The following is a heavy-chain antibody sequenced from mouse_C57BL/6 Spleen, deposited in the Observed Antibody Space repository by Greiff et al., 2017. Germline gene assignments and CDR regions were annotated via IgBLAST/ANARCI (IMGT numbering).Heavy chain of an antibody. Sequence: QVQLKQSGAELVKPGASVKISCKASGYAFSSYWMNWVKQRPGKGLEWIGQIYPGDGDTNYNGKFKGKATLTADKSSSTAYMQLSSLTSEDSAVYYCTRSEAYDYGAYWGQGTLVTVSA. V-gene: IGHV1-80*01. CDR3: TRSEAYDYGAY. CDR2: IYPGDGDT. CDR1: GYAFSSYW. J-gene: IGHJ3*01. D-gene: IGHD2-4*01.